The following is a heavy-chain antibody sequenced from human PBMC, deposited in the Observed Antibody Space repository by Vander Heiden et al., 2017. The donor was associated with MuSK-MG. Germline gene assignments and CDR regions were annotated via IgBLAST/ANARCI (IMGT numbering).Heavy chain of an antibody. V-gene: IGHV1-69*01. J-gene: IGHJ6*02. D-gene: IGHD4-17*01. CDR3: ARDKYGDAYYYYYYGMDV. Sequence: QVQLVQSGAEVKKPGGTFSSYAISWERQAPGQGLECMGGIIPIFGTANYAQKFQRRVTITADESTSTAYMELSSLRSEDTAVYYCARDKYGDAYYYYYYGMDVWGQGTTVTVSS. CDR1: GTFSSYA. CDR2: IIPIFGTA.